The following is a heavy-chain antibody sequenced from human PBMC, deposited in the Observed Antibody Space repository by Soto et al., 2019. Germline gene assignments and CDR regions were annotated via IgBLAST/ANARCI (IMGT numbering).Heavy chain of an antibody. V-gene: IGHV5-51*01. CDR2: IHPGESDT. CDR1: CCFATHW. CDR3: ARHEATYYNSYGMAV. Sequence: CCFATHWIGWVSPLHGKGLEWMGSIHPGESDTRYSPSFQGQVTISADRSITTAYLQWSSLKASDTAMYYCARHEATYYNSYGMAVWGQGTTVTVSS. J-gene: IGHJ6*02.